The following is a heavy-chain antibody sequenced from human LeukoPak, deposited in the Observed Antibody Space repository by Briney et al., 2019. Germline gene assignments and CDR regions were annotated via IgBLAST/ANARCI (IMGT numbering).Heavy chain of an antibody. D-gene: IGHD2-21*02. V-gene: IGHV5-51*01. CDR3: ARRGDSDFRID. J-gene: IGHJ4*02. Sequence: GESLKISCKGSGYIFTYYWIGWVRQMPGRGLEWMGIIYTGDSDTRYSPSFQGQVTISADKSISTAYLQWSSLEASDSAIYYCARRGDSDFRIDWGQGTLVTVSS. CDR1: GYIFTYYW. CDR2: IYTGDSDT.